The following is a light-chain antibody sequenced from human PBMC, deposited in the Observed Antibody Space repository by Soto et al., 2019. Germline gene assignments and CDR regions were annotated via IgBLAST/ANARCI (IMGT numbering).Light chain of an antibody. J-gene: IGLJ1*01. Sequence: QSVLTQPPSVSGAPGQRVTISCTGSSSNIGAGYDVHWYQQLPGTAPKLLICGNSNRPSGVPDRFSGSKSGPSASLAITGLQAEDEADYYCQSYDSSLSGYVFGTGTKVTVL. CDR2: GNS. CDR1: SSNIGAGYD. V-gene: IGLV1-40*01. CDR3: QSYDSSLSGYV.